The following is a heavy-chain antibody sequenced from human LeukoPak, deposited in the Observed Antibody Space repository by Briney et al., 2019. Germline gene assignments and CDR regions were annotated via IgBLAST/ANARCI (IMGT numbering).Heavy chain of an antibody. CDR2: INPSGGST. CDR3: ARGGLIELWFFDY. V-gene: IGHV1-46*01. Sequence: ASVKVSCKASGYSFTSYYMHWVRQAPGQGLDWMGIINPSGGSTSYAQKFQGRVTMTRDTSTSTVYMELSSLRCEGTAVYFCARGGLIELWFFDYWGQGTLVTVSS. CDR1: GYSFTSYY. D-gene: IGHD5-18*01. J-gene: IGHJ4*02.